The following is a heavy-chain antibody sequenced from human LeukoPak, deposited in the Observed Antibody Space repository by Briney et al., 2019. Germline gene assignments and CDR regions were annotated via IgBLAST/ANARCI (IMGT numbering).Heavy chain of an antibody. CDR3: ATTVRGVLVYFDY. J-gene: IGHJ4*02. Sequence: SETLSLTCAVYGGSFSGYYWSWIRQPPGKGLEWIGEINHSGSTNYNPSLKSRVTISVDTSKNQFSLKLSSVTAADTAVYYCATTVRGVLVYFDYWGQGTLVTVSS. CDR1: GGSFSGYY. V-gene: IGHV4-34*01. CDR2: INHSGST. D-gene: IGHD3-10*01.